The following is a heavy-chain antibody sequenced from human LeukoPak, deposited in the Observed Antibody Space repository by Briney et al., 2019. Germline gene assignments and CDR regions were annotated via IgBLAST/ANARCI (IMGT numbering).Heavy chain of an antibody. CDR1: GFTVSSKY. CDR3: ARVGSTLPFDY. Sequence: GGSLRLSCAASGFTVSSKYMSWVRQAPGKGLDWVSVIHSGGSTHYADSVKGRFSISRDNSKNTLYLKMNSLRADDTAVYYCARVGSTLPFDYWGQGTLVTVSS. V-gene: IGHV3-53*01. D-gene: IGHD1-26*01. J-gene: IGHJ4*02. CDR2: IHSGGST.